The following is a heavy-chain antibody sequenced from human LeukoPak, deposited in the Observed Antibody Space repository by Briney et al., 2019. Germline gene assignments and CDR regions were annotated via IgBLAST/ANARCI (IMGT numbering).Heavy chain of an antibody. J-gene: IGHJ6*02. CDR2: ISYDGSNK. V-gene: IGHV3-30-3*01. Sequence: QAGRSLRLSCAASGFTFSSYAMHWVRQAPGKGLEWVAVISYDGSNKYYADSVKGRFTISRDNSKNTLYLQMNSLRAEDTAVYYCARDPKLEYDFWSGYLHYYGMDVRGQGTTVTVSS. D-gene: IGHD3-3*01. CDR3: ARDPKLEYDFWSGYLHYYGMDV. CDR1: GFTFSSYA.